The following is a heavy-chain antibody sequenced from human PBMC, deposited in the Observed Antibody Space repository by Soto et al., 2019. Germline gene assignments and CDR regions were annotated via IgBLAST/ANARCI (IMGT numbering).Heavy chain of an antibody. V-gene: IGHV3-74*01. CDR1: GFTFSSFW. J-gene: IGHJ6*02. D-gene: IGHD5-18*01. CDR2: INSDGSRT. Sequence: SGVSLILSYAASGFTFSSFWMHWVRQAPGKGLAWVSRINSDGSRTSYADSVEGRFTISRDNAKNTLYLQRNSLRAEDTAVYYCAREYTAMVGVDYYYGMDVWGQGTTVT. CDR3: AREYTAMVGVDYYYGMDV.